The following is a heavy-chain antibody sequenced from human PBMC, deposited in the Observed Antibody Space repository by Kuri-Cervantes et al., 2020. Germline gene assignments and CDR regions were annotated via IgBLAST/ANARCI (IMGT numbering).Heavy chain of an antibody. CDR1: GFTFSSYA. D-gene: IGHD1-20*01. CDR2: ISYDGSNK. CDR3: AKDIGPLLITGTTSHAFDI. J-gene: IGHJ3*02. V-gene: IGHV3-30-3*01. Sequence: GGSLRLSCAASGFTFSSYAMHWVRQAPGKGLEWVAVISYDGSNKYYADSVKGRFTISRDNAKNSLYLQMNSLRAEDTALYYCAKDIGPLLITGTTSHAFDIWGQGTMVTVSS.